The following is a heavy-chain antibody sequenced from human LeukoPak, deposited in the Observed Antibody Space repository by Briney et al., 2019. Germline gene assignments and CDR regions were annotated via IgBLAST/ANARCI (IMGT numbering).Heavy chain of an antibody. CDR3: AREFMVRGVIILDY. D-gene: IGHD3-10*01. Sequence: SETLSLTCTVSGGSISSYYWSWIRQPVGKGLEWIGRIYTSGSTNYDPSLKSRVTMSLDTSKNQFSLKLSSVTAADTAVYYCAREFMVRGVIILDYWGQGTLVTVSS. V-gene: IGHV4-4*07. J-gene: IGHJ4*02. CDR2: IYTSGST. CDR1: GGSISSYY.